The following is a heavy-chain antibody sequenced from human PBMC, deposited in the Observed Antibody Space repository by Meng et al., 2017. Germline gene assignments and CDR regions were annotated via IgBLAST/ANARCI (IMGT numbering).Heavy chain of an antibody. CDR2: ISWDGGST. D-gene: IGHD1-26*01. J-gene: IGHJ4*02. V-gene: IGHV3-43D*03. CDR3: AKDEGGSYYGIEY. CDR1: GFTFDDYA. Sequence: GGSLKISCAASGFTFDDYAMHWVRQAPGKGLEWVSLISWDGGSTYYADSVKGRFTISRDNSKNSLYLQMNSLRAEDTALYYCAKDEGGSYYGIEYWGQGTLVTVSS.